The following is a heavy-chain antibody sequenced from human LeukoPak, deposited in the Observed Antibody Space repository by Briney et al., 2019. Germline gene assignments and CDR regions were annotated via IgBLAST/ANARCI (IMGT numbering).Heavy chain of an antibody. CDR2: ISYDGSNK. CDR3: ARDYGSFDY. D-gene: IGHD4-17*01. V-gene: IGHV3-30-3*01. J-gene: IGHJ4*02. Sequence: GGSLRLSCAASGFTFSNYAMHWVRQAPGKGLEWVAVISYDGSNKYYADSVKGRFTISRDNSKNTLYLQMNSLRAEDTAVYYCARDYGSFDYWGQGTLVTVSS. CDR1: GFTFSNYA.